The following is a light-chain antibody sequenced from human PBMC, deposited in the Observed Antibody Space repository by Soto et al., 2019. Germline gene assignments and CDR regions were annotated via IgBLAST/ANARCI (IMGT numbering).Light chain of an antibody. CDR2: EVS. Sequence: QSALTQPPSASGSPGQSVTTSCTGTSSDVGGYKYVSWYQHHPGKAPKLMIYEVSKRPSGVPDRFSGSKSGDTASLTVSGLQTEDEADYYCSSYVAGNNLVFGGGTKLTVL. CDR3: SSYVAGNNLV. J-gene: IGLJ2*01. CDR1: SSDVGGYKY. V-gene: IGLV2-8*01.